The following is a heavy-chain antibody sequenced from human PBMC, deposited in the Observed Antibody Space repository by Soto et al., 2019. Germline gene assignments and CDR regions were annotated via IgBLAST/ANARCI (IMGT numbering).Heavy chain of an antibody. CDR3: GKVRGRGVNFWYFDN. Sequence: GGSLRLSCAASGFTFSSYGMHWVCQAPGKGLEWVAVISYDGSNKYYADFVKGRFTISRDNSKNTLYLQMNSLRAEDTAVYSCGKVRGRGVNFWYFDNWGQGALHTISS. CDR2: ISYDGSNK. D-gene: IGHD3-10*01. J-gene: IGHJ4*02. V-gene: IGHV3-30*18. CDR1: GFTFSSYG.